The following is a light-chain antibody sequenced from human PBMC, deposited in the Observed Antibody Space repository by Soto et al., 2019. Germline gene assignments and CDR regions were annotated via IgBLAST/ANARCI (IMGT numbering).Light chain of an antibody. J-gene: IGKJ1*01. CDR1: QSVSNNY. CDR2: GAS. CDR3: QQYGSSGT. V-gene: IGKV3-20*01. Sequence: EIGLTKSPGTLSLCTGERATLSCRASQSVSNNYLAWYQQKPGQAPRLLIYGASNRATGIPDRFSGSGSGTDFTLTISRLEPEDFAVYYCQQYGSSGTFGQGTKV.